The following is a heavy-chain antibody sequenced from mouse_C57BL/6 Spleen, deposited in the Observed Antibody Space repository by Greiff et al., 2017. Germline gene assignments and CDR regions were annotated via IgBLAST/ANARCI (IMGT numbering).Heavy chain of an antibody. V-gene: IGHV1-59*01. CDR2: IDPSDSYT. Sequence: QVQLQQPGAELVRPGTSVKLSCKASGYTFTSYWMHWVQQRPGQGLEWIGVIDPSDSYTNYNQKFKGKATLTVDTSSSTAYMQLSSLTSEDSAVYYCARRNGSSSDYWGQGTTLTVSS. CDR1: GYTFTSYW. CDR3: ARRNGSSSDY. J-gene: IGHJ2*01. D-gene: IGHD1-1*01.